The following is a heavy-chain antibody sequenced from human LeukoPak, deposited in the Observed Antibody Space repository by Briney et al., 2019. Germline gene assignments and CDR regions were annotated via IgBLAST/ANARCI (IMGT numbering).Heavy chain of an antibody. CDR2: IYPGDSDT. V-gene: IGHV5-51*01. CDR1: GYSFTSYW. J-gene: IGHJ3*02. CDR3: ARHNGGYGPGVAFDI. D-gene: IGHD6-13*01. Sequence: RGESLKISCKGSGYSFTSYWIGWVRQMPGKGLEWMGIIYPGDSDTRYSPSFQGQVTISADKSISTAYLQWSSLKASDTAMYYCARHNGGYGPGVAFDIWGQGTMVTVSS.